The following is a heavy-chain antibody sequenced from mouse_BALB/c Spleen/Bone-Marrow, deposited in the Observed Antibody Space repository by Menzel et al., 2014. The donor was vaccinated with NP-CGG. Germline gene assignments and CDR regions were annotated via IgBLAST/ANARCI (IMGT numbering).Heavy chain of an antibody. CDR3: ARYDGYYFDY. V-gene: IGHV3-5*02. J-gene: IGHJ2*01. CDR1: GISITTGNYR. Sequence: EVKLVESGPGLVKPSQTVSLTCTVTGISITTGNYRWSWIRQFPGNKLEWIGYIYYSGTITYNPSLTSRTTITRDTSMNQFFLEMNSLTAEDTATYYCARYDGYYFDYWCQGTTLTGSS. CDR2: IYYSGTI. D-gene: IGHD2-3*01.